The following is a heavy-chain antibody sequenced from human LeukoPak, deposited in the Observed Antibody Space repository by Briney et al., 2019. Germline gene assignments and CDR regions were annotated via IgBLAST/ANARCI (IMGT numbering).Heavy chain of an antibody. Sequence: SETLSLTCTVSGGSISSYYWSWIRQSPGKGLEWIGYIYYSGSTNYNPSLKSRVTISVDTSKNQFSLKLSSVTAADTAVYYCAGTYYDFLSGYQDAYYGMDVWGQGTTVTVSS. CDR2: IYYSGST. J-gene: IGHJ6*02. CDR1: GGSISSYY. CDR3: AGTYYDFLSGYQDAYYGMDV. D-gene: IGHD3-3*01. V-gene: IGHV4-59*01.